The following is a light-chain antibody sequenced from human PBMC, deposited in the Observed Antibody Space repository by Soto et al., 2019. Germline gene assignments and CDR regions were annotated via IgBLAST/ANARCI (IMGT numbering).Light chain of an antibody. CDR2: EVS. CDR1: HSFLHITGETF. Sequence: DVVMPLTPLSLSVAPGQPASISCKSSHSFLHITGETFLFWYLQKPGQSPQLLIYEVSTRVSGVPDRFSGSGSGTDFTLEISRVETDDVGIYYCMQSTQLPPTFGQGTRLEIK. V-gene: IGKV2D-29*02. CDR3: MQSTQLPPT. J-gene: IGKJ5*01.